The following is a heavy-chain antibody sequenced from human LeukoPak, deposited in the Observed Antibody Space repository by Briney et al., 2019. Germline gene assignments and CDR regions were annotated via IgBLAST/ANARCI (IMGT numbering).Heavy chain of an antibody. V-gene: IGHV4-61*01. CDR2: IYYSWST. CDR3: ARSPGYYFDY. Sequence: SETLSLTCTVSGGSVSSGSYYWSWIRQPPGKGLEWIGYIYYSWSTNYNPSLKTRVTISVDTSKNQFSLRLSSVTAADTAVYYCARSPGYYFDYWGQGTLVTVSS. CDR1: GGSVSSGSYY. J-gene: IGHJ4*02. D-gene: IGHD7-27*01.